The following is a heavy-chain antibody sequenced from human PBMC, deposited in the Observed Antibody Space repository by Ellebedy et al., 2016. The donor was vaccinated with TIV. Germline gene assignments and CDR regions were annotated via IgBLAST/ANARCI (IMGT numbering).Heavy chain of an antibody. CDR3: ARDRSGSGSSLRY. Sequence: ASVKVSCKASGGTFSSYAISWVRQAPGQGLEWMGRIIPILGIANYAQKFQGRVTITEDKSTSTAYMELSSLRSEDTAVYYCARDRSGSGSSLRYWGQGTLVTVSS. CDR2: IIPILGIA. CDR1: GGTFSSYA. D-gene: IGHD1-26*01. J-gene: IGHJ4*02. V-gene: IGHV1-69*04.